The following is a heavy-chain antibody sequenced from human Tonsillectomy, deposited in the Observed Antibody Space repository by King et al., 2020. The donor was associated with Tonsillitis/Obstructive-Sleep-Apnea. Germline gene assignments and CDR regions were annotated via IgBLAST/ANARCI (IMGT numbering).Heavy chain of an antibody. V-gene: IGHV3-30*01. D-gene: IGHD2-21*01. CDR2: ISRDGSEK. CDR1: GFSFNTYI. J-gene: IGHJ4*02. CDR3: VRGLFETLIPYFDY. Sequence: VQLVESGGGVVQPGRSLRLSCAASGFSFNTYIMTWVRQAPGKGLEWVAGISRDGSEKFYGDSVKGRFTISRDFSRDNSKSNLYLQMNSLRAEDTAVYYCVRGLFETLIPYFDYWGQGTLVTVSS.